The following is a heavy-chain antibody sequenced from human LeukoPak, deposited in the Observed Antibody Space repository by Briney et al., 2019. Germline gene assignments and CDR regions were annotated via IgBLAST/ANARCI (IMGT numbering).Heavy chain of an antibody. CDR3: GRAVGLTGTTRSFDI. CDR2: ISGSGSTM. Sequence: GRSLRLSSAASGFTFRDDYMGSGRQGPRKGLEWLSYISGSGSTMYYADSVKGRFTISRDNAKNSLDLQMTSLRAEDTAVYYCGRAVGLTGTTRSFDIWGQGTMVTVSS. CDR1: GFTFRDDY. D-gene: IGHD1-7*01. J-gene: IGHJ3*02. V-gene: IGHV3-11*01.